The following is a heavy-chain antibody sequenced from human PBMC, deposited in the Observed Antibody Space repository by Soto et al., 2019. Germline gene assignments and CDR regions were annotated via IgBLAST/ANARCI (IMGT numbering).Heavy chain of an antibody. CDR3: ARGPYGSGSYYNGGFYGMDV. CDR1: GGSSSGYY. CDR2: INHSGST. Sequence: PSETLSLTCAVYGGSSSGYYWSWIRQPPGKGLEWIGEINHSGSTNYNPSLKSRVTISVDTSKNQFSLKLSSVTAADTAVYYCARGPYGSGSYYNGGFYGMDVWGQGTTVTVSS. J-gene: IGHJ6*02. V-gene: IGHV4-34*01. D-gene: IGHD3-10*01.